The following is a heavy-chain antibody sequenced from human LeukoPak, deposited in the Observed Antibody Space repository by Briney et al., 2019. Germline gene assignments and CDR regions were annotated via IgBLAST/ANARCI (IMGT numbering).Heavy chain of an antibody. V-gene: IGHV4-39*02. J-gene: IGHJ3*02. CDR3: ARVRQQVVHDAFDI. D-gene: IGHD6-13*01. CDR2: INYSGST. CDR1: GGSISSSSYY. Sequence: PSETLSLTCTVSGGSISSSSYYWGWIRQPPGKGLEWIGSINYSGSTYYNPSLKSRVTISLNTSKNHFSLKLSSVTAADTAVYYCARVRQQVVHDAFDIWGQGTMVIVSS.